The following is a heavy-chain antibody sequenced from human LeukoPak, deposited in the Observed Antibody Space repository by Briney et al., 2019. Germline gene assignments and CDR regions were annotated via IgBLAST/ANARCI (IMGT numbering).Heavy chain of an antibody. CDR3: ASVKDAFDI. V-gene: IGHV4-34*01. J-gene: IGHJ3*02. CDR2: INDSGSI. Sequence: SETLSLTCVVYGGSFTSYYWSWIRQPPGKGLEWIGEINDSGSITYNPALESRGTMSVDTSRNQLSLKLSSVTAAHTAVSYCASVKDAFDIWGQGTMVTVSS. CDR1: GGSFTSYY.